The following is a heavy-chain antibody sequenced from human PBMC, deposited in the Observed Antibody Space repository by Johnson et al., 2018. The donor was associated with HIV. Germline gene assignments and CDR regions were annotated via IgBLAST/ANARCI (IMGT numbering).Heavy chain of an antibody. V-gene: IGHV3-33*06. J-gene: IGHJ3*02. CDR3: ANLIGGGI. CDR2: IYYDGSIK. Sequence: QVQLVESGGGVVQPGRSLRLSCAASGFNFSSAGMHWVRQAPGKGLEWVAVIYYDGSIKFYADSVKGRFTISRDNSKNMLYLQMNSLRVEDTAVYYCANLIGGGIWGQGIMVTVSS. D-gene: IGHD3-16*01. CDR1: GFNFSSAG.